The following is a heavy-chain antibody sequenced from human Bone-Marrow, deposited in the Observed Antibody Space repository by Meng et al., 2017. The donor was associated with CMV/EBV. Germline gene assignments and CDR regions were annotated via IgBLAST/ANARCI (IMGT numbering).Heavy chain of an antibody. CDR1: GYSFDNFG. CDR2: INPNSGGT. Sequence: ASVKVSCKASGYSFDNFGVTWVRQAPGQGLEWMGWINPNSGGTNYAQKFQGRVTMTRDTSISTAYMELSRLRSDDTAVYYCARVGDYDDYYYGMDVWGQGTTVTVSS. J-gene: IGHJ6*02. V-gene: IGHV1-2*02. CDR3: ARVGDYDDYYYGMDV. D-gene: IGHD2-21*01.